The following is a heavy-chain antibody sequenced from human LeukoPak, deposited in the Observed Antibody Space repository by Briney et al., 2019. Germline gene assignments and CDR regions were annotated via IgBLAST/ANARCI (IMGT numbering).Heavy chain of an antibody. CDR2: IYYSGST. J-gene: IGHJ4*02. CDR3: ARHRIAAAGSIFFDY. V-gene: IGHV4-39*01. Sequence: SETLSLTCTVSGGSISSSSYYWGWIRQPPGKGLEWIGSIYYSGSTYYNPSLKSRVTISVDTSNNQFSLKLSSVTAADTAVYYCARHRIAAAGSIFFDYWGQGTLVTVSS. D-gene: IGHD6-13*01. CDR1: GGSISSSSYY.